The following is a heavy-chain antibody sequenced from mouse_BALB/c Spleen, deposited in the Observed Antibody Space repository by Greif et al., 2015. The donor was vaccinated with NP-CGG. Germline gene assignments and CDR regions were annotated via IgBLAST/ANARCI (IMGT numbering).Heavy chain of an antibody. CDR2: IYPGSGNT. V-gene: IGHV1-84*02. CDR3: ARRTGTEAMDY. CDR1: GYTFTDYY. Sequence: LVESGPELVKPGASVKISCKASGYTFTDYYINWVKPKPGQGLEWIGWIYPGSGNTKYNEKFKGKATLTVDTSSSTAYMQISSLTSEDTAVYFCARRTGTEAMDYWGQGTSVTVSS. D-gene: IGHD4-1*01. J-gene: IGHJ4*01.